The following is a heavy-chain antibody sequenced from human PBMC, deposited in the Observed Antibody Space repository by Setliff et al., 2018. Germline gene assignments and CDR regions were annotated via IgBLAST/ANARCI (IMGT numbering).Heavy chain of an antibody. CDR1: GYSFTSNW. V-gene: IGHV5-51*01. CDR3: ARQGCSSTSCHSIDY. CDR2: IYPGNSNT. Sequence: GESLKISCKGSGYSFTSNWIAWVRQMPGKGLECMGIIYPGNSNTRYSPPFQGQVTISADKAINTAYLQWDSLQASDTAMYYCARQGCSSTSCHSIDYWGQGTLVTVSS. J-gene: IGHJ4*02. D-gene: IGHD2-2*01.